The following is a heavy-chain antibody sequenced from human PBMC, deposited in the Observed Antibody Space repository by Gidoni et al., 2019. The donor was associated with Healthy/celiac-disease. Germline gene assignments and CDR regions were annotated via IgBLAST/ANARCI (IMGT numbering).Heavy chain of an antibody. J-gene: IGHJ6*02. CDR2: INPNSGGT. D-gene: IGHD3-3*01. Sequence: QVQLVQSGAEVKKPGASVKVSCKASGYTFTGYYMHWVRQAPGQGLEWMGWINPNSGGTNYAQKFQGRVTMTRDTSISTAYMELSRLRSDDTAVYYCARDKVLRFLEWWRDPYYYYYGMDVWGQGTTVTVSS. CDR3: ARDKVLRFLEWWRDPYYYYYGMDV. CDR1: GYTFTGYY. V-gene: IGHV1-2*02.